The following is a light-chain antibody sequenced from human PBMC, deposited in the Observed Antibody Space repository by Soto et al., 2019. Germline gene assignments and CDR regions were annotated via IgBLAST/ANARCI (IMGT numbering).Light chain of an antibody. J-gene: IGLJ2*01. CDR2: DVA. CDR3: SSFAGNNNL. Sequence: QSALTQPPSASGSPEQSVTISCTGTSSDVGNYDLVSWYQQHPGKAPKLILYDVAKRPSGVPARFSGSKSGNTASLTVSGLQADDESDYYCSSFAGNNNLFGGGTKLTVL. V-gene: IGLV2-8*01. CDR1: SSDVGNYDL.